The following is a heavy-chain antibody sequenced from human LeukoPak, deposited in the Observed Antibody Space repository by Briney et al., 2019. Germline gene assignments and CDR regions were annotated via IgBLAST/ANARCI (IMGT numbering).Heavy chain of an antibody. D-gene: IGHD3-3*01. Sequence: SVKVSCKASGGTFSSYAISWVRQAPGQGLEWMGRTIPIFGTANYAQKFQGRVTITTDESTITAYMELSSLRSEDTAVYYCARDGYYDFWSGYPPQDHYYYMDVWGKGTTVTVSS. J-gene: IGHJ6*03. V-gene: IGHV1-69*05. CDR3: ARDGYYDFWSGYPPQDHYYYMDV. CDR2: TIPIFGTA. CDR1: GGTFSSYA.